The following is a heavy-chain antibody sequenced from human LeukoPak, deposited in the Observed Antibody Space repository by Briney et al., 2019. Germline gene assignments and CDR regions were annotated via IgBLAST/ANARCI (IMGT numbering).Heavy chain of an antibody. V-gene: IGHV3-23*01. Sequence: GGSLRLSCAASGFTFSSYAMSWVRQAPGKGLEWVSAIRGSGGSTYYADSVKGRFTISRDNSKNTLYLQMNSLRAEDTAVYYCAEGPLWFGELFGGTDYWGQGTLSPSPQ. J-gene: IGHJ4*02. CDR1: GFTFSSYA. D-gene: IGHD3-10*01. CDR2: IRGSGGST. CDR3: AEGPLWFGELFGGTDY.